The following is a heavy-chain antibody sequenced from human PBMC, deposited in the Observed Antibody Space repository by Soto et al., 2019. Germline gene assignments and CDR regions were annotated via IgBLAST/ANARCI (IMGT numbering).Heavy chain of an antibody. CDR3: TRDNAYNWFDP. CDR1: KFPFSNYW. D-gene: IGHD2-2*01. J-gene: IGHJ5*02. CDR2: MNLDGTTR. V-gene: IGHV3-7*01. Sequence: GGSLRLSCVASKFPFSNYWMAWVRHAPGKGLEWVANMNLDGTTRNYVDSVKGRFTISRDNAKNSLYLQMNSLRAEDTAVYYCTRDNAYNWFDPWGQGALVTVSS.